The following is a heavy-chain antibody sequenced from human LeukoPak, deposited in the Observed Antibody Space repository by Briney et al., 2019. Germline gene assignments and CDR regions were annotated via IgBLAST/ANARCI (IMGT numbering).Heavy chain of an antibody. J-gene: IGHJ5*01. Sequence: GGSLRLSCAASGFTFSTYWMSWVRQAPGKGLEWVANINQEGSDKYYVDSVKGRFTISRDNAKNSLYVEMDSLRAEDTAVYYCATPPRIYYCSWGHGALVTVS. V-gene: IGHV3-7*02. CDR1: GFTFSTYW. CDR3: ATPPRIYYCS. CDR2: INQEGSDK. D-gene: IGHD2/OR15-2a*01.